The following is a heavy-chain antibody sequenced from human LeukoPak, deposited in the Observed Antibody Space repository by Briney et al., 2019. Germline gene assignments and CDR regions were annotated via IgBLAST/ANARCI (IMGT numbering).Heavy chain of an antibody. CDR2: IYTSGST. V-gene: IGHV4-4*07. CDR3: ARDDRSYCGGDCYSNWFDP. J-gene: IGHJ5*02. CDR1: GGSISSYY. D-gene: IGHD2-21*01. Sequence: QASETLSLTCTVSGGSISSYYWSWIRQPAGKGLEWIGRIYTSGSTNYNPSLKSRVTMSVDTSKNQFSLKLSSVTAADTAVYYCARDDRSYCGGDCYSNWFDPWGQGTLVTVSS.